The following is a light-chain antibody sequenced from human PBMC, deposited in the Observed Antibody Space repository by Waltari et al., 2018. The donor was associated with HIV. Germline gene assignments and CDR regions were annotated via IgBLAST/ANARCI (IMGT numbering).Light chain of an antibody. Sequence: SYELTQPPSVSVSPGQTASITCSWAQLGDQFLCWHQQRSGQSPVLVIPQNNKRPSGIPDRFSGSNSGNTATLTISGTQAMDEADYYCQAWDTNTANYVFGTGTKVTVL. V-gene: IGLV3-1*01. CDR1: QLGDQF. CDR2: QNN. CDR3: QAWDTNTANYV. J-gene: IGLJ1*01.